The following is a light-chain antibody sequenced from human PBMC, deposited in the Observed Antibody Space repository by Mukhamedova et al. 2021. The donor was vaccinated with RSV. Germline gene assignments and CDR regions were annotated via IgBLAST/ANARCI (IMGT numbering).Light chain of an antibody. CDR3: HQSNTYWT. CDR2: KAS. Sequence: WYQRRVHGKAPKLLIYKASTLHSGVPSRFSGSGSGTEFTLTISSLQPDDFATYYCHQSNTYWTFGQGTRVEIK. V-gene: IGKV1-5*03. J-gene: IGKJ1*01.